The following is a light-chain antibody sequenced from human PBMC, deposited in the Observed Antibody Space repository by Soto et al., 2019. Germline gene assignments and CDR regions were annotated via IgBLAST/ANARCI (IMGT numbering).Light chain of an antibody. CDR1: QSVNSNY. J-gene: IGKJ5*01. Sequence: EIVMTQSPATLSVSPGERATLSCRASQSVNSNYLAWYQQKPGQAPRLLIYGISSRATGIPARFTGSGSGTDFTLTISRLEPEDFAVYYCQQYGSSPLFGQGTRLEIK. CDR2: GIS. CDR3: QQYGSSPL. V-gene: IGKV3-20*01.